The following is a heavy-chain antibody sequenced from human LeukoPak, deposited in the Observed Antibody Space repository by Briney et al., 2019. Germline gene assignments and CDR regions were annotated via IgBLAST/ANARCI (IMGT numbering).Heavy chain of an antibody. CDR2: IYYSGNT. J-gene: IGHJ6*03. CDR3: ARAYSSGWSFYYYYMDV. D-gene: IGHD6-19*01. CDR1: GVSISSSNSY. Sequence: PSETLSLTCTVSGVSISSSNSYWGWIRQPPGKGLEWIGSIYYSGNTYYNASLKSQVSISIDTSKNQFSLRLTSATAADTAVYYCARAYSSGWSFYYYYMDVWGKGTTVTVSS. V-gene: IGHV4-39*01.